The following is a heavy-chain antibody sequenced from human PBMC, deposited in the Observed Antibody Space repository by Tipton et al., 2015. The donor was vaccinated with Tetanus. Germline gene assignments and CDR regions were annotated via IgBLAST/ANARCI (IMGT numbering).Heavy chain of an antibody. CDR1: GFTFSSYN. D-gene: IGHD3-3*01. CDR3: ARDFRPIFGVAHPFDS. Sequence: SLRLSCAASGFTFSSYNMNWVRQVPGKGLEWLSYISGTGSTIDYADSVKARFTISRDNAKNSLYLQMNGLRDDDTAVYFCARDFRPIFGVAHPFDSWGQGTLVTVSS. CDR2: ISGTGSTI. J-gene: IGHJ5*01. V-gene: IGHV3-48*02.